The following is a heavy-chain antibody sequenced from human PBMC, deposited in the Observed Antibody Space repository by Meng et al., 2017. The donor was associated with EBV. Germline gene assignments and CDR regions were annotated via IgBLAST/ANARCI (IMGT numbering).Heavy chain of an antibody. D-gene: IGHD3-10*01. V-gene: IGHV1-69*01. Sequence: QVQLVQSGAEVKKPGSAVKVSCKASGGTFSSYASSWVRQAPGQGLEWMGGIIPIFGTANYAQKFQGRVTITADESTSTAYMELSSLRSEDTAVYYCARETSNYYGSGSYNNPFDYCGQGTLFTVSS. J-gene: IGHJ4*02. CDR3: ARETSNYYGSGSYNNPFDY. CDR2: IIPIFGTA. CDR1: GGTFSSYA.